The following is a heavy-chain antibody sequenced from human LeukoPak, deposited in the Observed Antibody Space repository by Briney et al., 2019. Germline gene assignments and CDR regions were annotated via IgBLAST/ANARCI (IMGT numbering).Heavy chain of an antibody. CDR2: ISSSSSYI. D-gene: IGHD6-19*01. CDR1: GFTFSSYS. Sequence: GGSLRLSCAASGFTFSSYSMNWVRQAPGKGLEWVSSISSSSSYIYYADSVKGRFTISRDNAKNSLYLQMNSLRAEDTAVYYCARDRGSRKWLVPGWFDPWGQGTLVTVSS. V-gene: IGHV3-21*01. CDR3: ARDRGSRKWLVPGWFDP. J-gene: IGHJ5*02.